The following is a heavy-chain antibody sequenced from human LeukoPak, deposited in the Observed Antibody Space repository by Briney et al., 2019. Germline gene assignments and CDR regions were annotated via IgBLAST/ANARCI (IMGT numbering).Heavy chain of an antibody. J-gene: IGHJ3*02. CDR2: IYTSGST. V-gene: IGHV4-4*07. CDR3: ARVLPAAMAVDAFDI. CDR1: GGSISSYY. Sequence: SETLSLTCTVSGGSISSYYWSWIRQPAGKGLEWIGRIYTSGSTNYNPSLKSRVTMSVDTSKNQFSLKLSSVTAADTAVYYCARVLPAAMAVDAFDIWGQGTMVTVSS. D-gene: IGHD2-2*01.